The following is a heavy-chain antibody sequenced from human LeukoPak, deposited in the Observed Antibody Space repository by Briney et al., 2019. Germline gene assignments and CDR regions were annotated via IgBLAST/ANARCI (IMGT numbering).Heavy chain of an antibody. CDR2: IGTAGAT. CDR1: GFTFSSYD. V-gene: IGHV3-13*01. CDR3: TRATAGFDY. Sequence: GGSLRLSCAASGFTFSSYDMRWVRQTTGKGLEWVSGIGTAGATFYPGSVKGRFTISRENAKNSLYLQMNNLRAGDTAVYYCTRATAGFDYWGQGTLVTVSS. J-gene: IGHJ4*02.